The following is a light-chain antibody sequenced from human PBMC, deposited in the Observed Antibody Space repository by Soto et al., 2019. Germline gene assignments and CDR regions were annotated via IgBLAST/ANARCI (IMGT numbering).Light chain of an antibody. CDR2: EVT. V-gene: IGLV2-14*01. Sequence: QSALTQPASVSGSPGQSITISCTGTSSDIGAYDYVSWYQQYPGRVPKLIIHEVTNRPSGVSDRFSGSKSGNTASLTISGLQTEDEADYYCSSHAGSNVFDVFGTGTKVTVL. J-gene: IGLJ1*01. CDR3: SSHAGSNVFDV. CDR1: SSDIGAYDY.